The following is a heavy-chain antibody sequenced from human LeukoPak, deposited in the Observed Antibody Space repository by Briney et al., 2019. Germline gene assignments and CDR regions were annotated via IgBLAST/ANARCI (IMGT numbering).Heavy chain of an antibody. D-gene: IGHD5-24*01. V-gene: IGHV3-53*04. CDR1: GFTVSSNY. J-gene: IGHJ4*02. Sequence: GRSLRLSCAASGFTVSSNYMSWVGQGPGNGLERVSVIYSGGSTYYADSVKGRLTISRHNSKNTLYLQMNSLRAEDTAVYYCARGRDGYNYYFDYWGQGTLVTVSS. CDR2: IYSGGST. CDR3: ARGRDGYNYYFDY.